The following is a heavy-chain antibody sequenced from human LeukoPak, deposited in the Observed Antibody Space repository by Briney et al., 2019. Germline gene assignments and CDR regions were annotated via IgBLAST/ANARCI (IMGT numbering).Heavy chain of an antibody. D-gene: IGHD4-17*01. Sequence: PGGSLRLSCAASGFTFDDYGMSWVRHAPGKGLEWVSGINWNGGSTGYADSVKGRFTISRDNAKNSLYLQMNSLRAEDTALYYCARGPLEKMTTVTSAYYYYYYMDVWGKGTTVTVSS. CDR1: GFTFDDYG. J-gene: IGHJ6*03. CDR2: INWNGGST. V-gene: IGHV3-20*04. CDR3: ARGPLEKMTTVTSAYYYYYYMDV.